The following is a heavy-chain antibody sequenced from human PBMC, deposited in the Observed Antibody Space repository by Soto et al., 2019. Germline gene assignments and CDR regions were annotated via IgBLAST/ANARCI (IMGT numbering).Heavy chain of an antibody. J-gene: IGHJ6*02. D-gene: IGHD6-13*01. CDR1: GFTFSSYA. Sequence: GGSLRLSCAASGFTFSSYAMSWVRQAPGKGLEWVSAISGSGGSTYYADSVKGRFTISRDNSKNTLYLQMNSLRAEDTAVYYCAEASEGYSSSWYGGYYYYGMDVWGQGTTVTVSS. CDR3: AEASEGYSSSWYGGYYYYGMDV. CDR2: ISGSGGST. V-gene: IGHV3-23*01.